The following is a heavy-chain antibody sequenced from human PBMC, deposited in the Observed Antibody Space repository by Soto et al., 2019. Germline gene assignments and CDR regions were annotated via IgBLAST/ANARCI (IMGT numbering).Heavy chain of an antibody. V-gene: IGHV3-30*18. CDR2: ISYDGSNK. J-gene: IGHJ4*02. CDR1: GFTFSSYG. CDR3: AKGGQWLVRRIGCPSDY. D-gene: IGHD6-19*01. Sequence: QVQLVESGGGVVQPGRSLRLSCAASGFTFSSYGMHWVRQAPGKGLEWVAVISYDGSNKYYADSVKGRFTISRDNSKNTLYLQMNSLRAEDTAVYYCAKGGQWLVRRIGCPSDYWGQGSLVTVSS.